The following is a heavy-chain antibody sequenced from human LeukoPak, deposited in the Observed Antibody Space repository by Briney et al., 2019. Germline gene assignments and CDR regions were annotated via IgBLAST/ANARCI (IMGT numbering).Heavy chain of an antibody. CDR2: ISAYNGNT. J-gene: IGHJ4*02. CDR3: AGGATGYSSSWYEY. D-gene: IGHD6-13*01. Sequence: ASVKVSCKASGYTFTSYGISWVRQAPGQGLEWMGWISAYNGNTNYAQKLQGRVTMTTDTSTSTAYMELRSLRSDDTAVYYCAGGATGYSSSWYEYWGQGTLVTVSS. CDR1: GYTFTSYG. V-gene: IGHV1-18*01.